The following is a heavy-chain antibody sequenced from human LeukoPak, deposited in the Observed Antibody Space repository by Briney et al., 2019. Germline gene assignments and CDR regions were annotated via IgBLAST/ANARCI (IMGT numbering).Heavy chain of an antibody. V-gene: IGHV1-3*03. D-gene: IGHD3-22*01. CDR3: AAGPYDSSGYGLYYYMDV. CDR2: IYGDNGDT. Sequence: ASVKVSCKASGYSFTSYAMNWVRQAPGQRLEWRGWIYGDNGDTKYSQEFQGRVTITRDTSASTAYMELSSLRSEDMAVYYCAAGPYDSSGYGLYYYMDVWGKGTTVTISS. J-gene: IGHJ6*03. CDR1: GYSFTSYA.